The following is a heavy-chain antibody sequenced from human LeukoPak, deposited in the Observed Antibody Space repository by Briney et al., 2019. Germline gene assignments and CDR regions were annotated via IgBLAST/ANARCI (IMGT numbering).Heavy chain of an antibody. CDR2: ISDDGSNK. J-gene: IGHJ4*02. CDR3: ARAFSTTAFDY. D-gene: IGHD4-17*01. Sequence: GGSLRLSCAASGFTFSSYSTNWVRQAPGKGLEWVAVISDDGSNKYYAESVKGQFTISRDNSKNTLYLQMNSLRAEDTAVYYCARAFSTTAFDYWGQGTLVTVSS. V-gene: IGHV3-30*03. CDR1: GFTFSSYS.